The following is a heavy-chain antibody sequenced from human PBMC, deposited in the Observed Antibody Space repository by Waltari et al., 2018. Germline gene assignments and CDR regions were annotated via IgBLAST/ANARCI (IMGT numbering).Heavy chain of an antibody. V-gene: IGHV1-3*01. D-gene: IGHD1-26*01. J-gene: IGHJ4*02. CDR2: INAGNGNT. CDR3: ARDRGGSFLPDY. CDR1: GYTFTSYA. Sequence: QVQLVQSGAEVKKPGASVKVSCKASGYTFTSYAMHWLRQAPGQRLEWMGWINAGNGNTKYSQKFQGRVTITRDTSASTAYMELSSLRSEDTAVYYCARDRGGSFLPDYWGQGTLVTVSS.